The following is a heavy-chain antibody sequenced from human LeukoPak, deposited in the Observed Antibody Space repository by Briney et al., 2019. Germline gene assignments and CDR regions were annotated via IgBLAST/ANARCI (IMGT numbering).Heavy chain of an antibody. V-gene: IGHV3-66*01. CDR2: IYSGGHT. CDR1: GFTVSINY. D-gene: IGHD3-10*01. J-gene: IGHJ4*02. CDR3: ARVRSPVRDYFFDY. Sequence: GGSLRLSYAVSGFTVSINYMTWVRQSPGQGLEWISIIYSGGHTDSADSVKGRFTVSRDTSKNTISLQMNSLRAEDTAVYYCARVRSPVRDYFFDYWGQGTLVTVSS.